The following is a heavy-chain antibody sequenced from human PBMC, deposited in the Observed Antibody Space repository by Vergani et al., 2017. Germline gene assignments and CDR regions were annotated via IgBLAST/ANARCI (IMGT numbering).Heavy chain of an antibody. V-gene: IGHV4-61*02. Sequence: QVQLQESGPGLVKPSQTLSLTCTVSGGSINSHNYYWSWIRQPAGKGLEWIGRINTSGSTNYNPSLKSRVTISVDTSKNQFSLKLSSVTAADTAVYYCAYCGGDCYSGFYFYYMDVWGEGTTVTVSS. CDR1: GGSINSHNYY. J-gene: IGHJ6*03. CDR3: AYCGGDCYSGFYFYYMDV. D-gene: IGHD2-21*01. CDR2: INTSGST.